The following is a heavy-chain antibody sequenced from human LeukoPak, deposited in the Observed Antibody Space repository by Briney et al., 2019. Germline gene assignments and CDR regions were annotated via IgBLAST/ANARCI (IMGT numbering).Heavy chain of an antibody. D-gene: IGHD3-22*01. J-gene: IGHJ4*02. V-gene: IGHV1-2*06. CDR2: INPNSGGT. Sequence: ASVKVSCKASGYTFTGYYMHWVRQAPGQGLEWMGRINPNSGGTNYAQKFQGRVTMTRDTSISTAYMELSRLRSDGTAVYYCARVLGYYDSSDHLDYWGQGTLVTVSS. CDR3: ARVLGYYDSSDHLDY. CDR1: GYTFTGYY.